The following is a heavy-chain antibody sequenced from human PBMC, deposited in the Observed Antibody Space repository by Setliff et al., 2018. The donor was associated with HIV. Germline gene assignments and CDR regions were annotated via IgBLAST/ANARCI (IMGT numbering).Heavy chain of an antibody. CDR3: ARVPGVQVGSSAFDI. CDR2: IYTNGGT. J-gene: IGHJ3*02. Sequence: SETLSLTCTVSGGSINNYYWSWIRQPPGKGLEYIGYIYTNGGTNYNPSLKSRVTISVDTSKNQFSLKLSSVTAADTAVYYCARVPGVQVGSSAFDIWGQGTMVTVSS. D-gene: IGHD1-1*01. CDR1: GGSINNYY. V-gene: IGHV4-59*01.